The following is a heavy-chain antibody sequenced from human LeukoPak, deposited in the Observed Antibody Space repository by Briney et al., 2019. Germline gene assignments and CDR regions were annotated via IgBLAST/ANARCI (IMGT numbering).Heavy chain of an antibody. CDR3: ARDPLPVDY. J-gene: IGHJ4*02. V-gene: IGHV1-69*04. Sequence: SVKVSCKASGGTFSSYAISWVRQAPGQGLEWMGRIIPILGIANYAQKFQGRVTITADKSTSTAYMGLSSLRSEDTAVYYCARDPLPVDYWGQGTLVTVSS. CDR2: IIPILGIA. D-gene: IGHD2-2*01. CDR1: GGTFSSYA.